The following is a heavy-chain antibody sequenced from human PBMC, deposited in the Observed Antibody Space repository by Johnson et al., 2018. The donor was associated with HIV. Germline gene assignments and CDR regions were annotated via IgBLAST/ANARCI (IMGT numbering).Heavy chain of an antibody. CDR1: GFTFNTNW. CDR2: INSDGSST. CDR3: ARGRGGDPIAFDI. V-gene: IGHV3-74*02. Sequence: MLLVESGGGLVQPGGSLRLSCVGSGFTFNTNWMHWVRQAPGKGLVWVSRINSDGSSTSYADSVKGRFTISRVNAKNSLYLQMTSLRAEDTALYYCARGRGGDPIAFDIWGQGTMVTVSS. D-gene: IGHD3-16*01. J-gene: IGHJ3*02.